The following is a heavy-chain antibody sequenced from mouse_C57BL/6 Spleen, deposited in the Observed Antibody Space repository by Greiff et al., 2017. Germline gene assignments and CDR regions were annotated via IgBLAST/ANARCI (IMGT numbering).Heavy chain of an antibody. CDR2: FHPYNDDT. CDR1: GYTFTTYP. V-gene: IGHV1-47*01. J-gene: IGHJ1*03. D-gene: IGHD1-1*01. Sequence: QVQLQQSGAELVKPGASVKMSCKASGYTFTTYPIEWMKQNHGKSLEWIGNFHPYNDDTKYNEKFKGKATLTVEKSSSTVYLELSRLTSDDSAVYYCARGVYYYGSSYDWYFDVWGTGTTVTVSS. CDR3: ARGVYYYGSSYDWYFDV.